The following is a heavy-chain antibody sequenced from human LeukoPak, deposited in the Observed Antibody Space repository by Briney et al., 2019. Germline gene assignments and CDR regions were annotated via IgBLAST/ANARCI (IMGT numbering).Heavy chain of an antibody. Sequence: GASVKVSCKASGYTFTGYYMHWVRQAPGQGLEWMGWINPNSGGTNYAQKFQGRVTMTRDTSISTAYLELSRLRSDDTAVYYCARSKCGGDCYWDYWGEGTLVTVSS. CDR2: INPNSGGT. D-gene: IGHD2-21*02. J-gene: IGHJ4*02. CDR1: GYTFTGYY. CDR3: ARSKCGGDCYWDY. V-gene: IGHV1-2*02.